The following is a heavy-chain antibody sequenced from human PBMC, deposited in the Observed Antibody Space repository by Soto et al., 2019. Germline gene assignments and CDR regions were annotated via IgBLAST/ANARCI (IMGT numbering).Heavy chain of an antibody. D-gene: IGHD3-10*01. CDR2: IYYSGST. CDR3: ARVLRLLWLGEPQPGAFDI. CDR1: GGSISSGDYY. Sequence: SETLSLTCTVSGGSISSGDYYWSWIRQPPGKGLEWIGYIYYSGSTYYNPSLKSRVTISVDTSKNQFSLKLSSVTAADTAVYYCARVLRLLWLGEPQPGAFDIWGQGTMVTVSS. J-gene: IGHJ3*02. V-gene: IGHV4-30-4*01.